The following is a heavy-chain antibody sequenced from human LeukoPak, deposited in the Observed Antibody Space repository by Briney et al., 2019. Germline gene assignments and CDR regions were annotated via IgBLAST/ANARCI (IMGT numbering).Heavy chain of an antibody. J-gene: IGHJ4*02. V-gene: IGHV4-39*07. CDR1: GGSISSSSYY. CDR2: IYYSGST. D-gene: IGHD5-12*01. Sequence: SETLSLTCTVSGGSISSSSYYWGWIRQPPGKGLEWIGSIYYSGSTYYNPSLKSRVTISVDTSKNQFSLKLSSVTAADTAVYYCARAGPVAIDYWGQGTLVTVSS. CDR3: ARAGPVAIDY.